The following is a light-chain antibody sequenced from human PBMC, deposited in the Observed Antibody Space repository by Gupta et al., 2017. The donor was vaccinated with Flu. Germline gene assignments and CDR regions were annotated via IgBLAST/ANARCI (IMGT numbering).Light chain of an antibody. J-gene: IGLJ2*01. CDR3: QSYGSSDHVI. CDR1: SGSIASNY. CDR2: EDN. Sequence: NFMINKLHSVWESQGQTVTISCTCRSGSIASNYVHWYQQRPGSYPTSVIYEDNPRPSGGPVQFSCSIDSSSNSTFLTISGQKTEDEADYCCQSYGSSDHVIFGEGTKLTVL. V-gene: IGLV6-57*01.